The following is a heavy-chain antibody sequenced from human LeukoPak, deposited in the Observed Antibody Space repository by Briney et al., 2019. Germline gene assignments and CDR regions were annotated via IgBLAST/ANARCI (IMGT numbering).Heavy chain of an antibody. D-gene: IGHD4-17*01. CDR3: ARGRLLFDYYGMDV. CDR2: ISYDGSNK. Sequence: QPGGSLRLSCAASGFTFSNAWMNWVRQAPGKGLEWVAVISYDGSNKYYADSVKGRFTISRDNSKNTLYLQMNSLRAEDTAVYYCARGRLLFDYYGMDVWGQGTTVTVSS. J-gene: IGHJ6*02. V-gene: IGHV3-30-3*01. CDR1: GFTFSNAW.